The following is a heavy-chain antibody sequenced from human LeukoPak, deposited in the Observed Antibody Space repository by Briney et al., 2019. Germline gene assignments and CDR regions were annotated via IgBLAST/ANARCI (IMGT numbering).Heavy chain of an antibody. Sequence: GGSLRLSCAVAGFTFRDHYMDWVRQAPGKGLEWIARSRKRTKGYTTEYAASVRGRFTISRDDSKDSLYLQMNSLKTEDTAVYYCAGSMVTGLHYYGMDVWGQGTTVIVSS. D-gene: IGHD5-18*01. CDR1: GFTFRDHY. V-gene: IGHV3-72*01. CDR3: AGSMVTGLHYYGMDV. J-gene: IGHJ6*02. CDR2: SRKRTKGYTT.